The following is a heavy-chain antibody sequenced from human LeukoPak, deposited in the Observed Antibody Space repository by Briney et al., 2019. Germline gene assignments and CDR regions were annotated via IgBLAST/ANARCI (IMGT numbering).Heavy chain of an antibody. V-gene: IGHV1-69*13. CDR2: IIPIFGTA. Sequence: ASVKVSCKASGGTFSSYAISWVRQAPGQGLEWIGGIIPIFGTANYAQKFQGRVTITADESTSTAYMELSSLRSEDTAVYYCARGLLPAAISLGGYYYYMDVWGKGTTVTVSS. D-gene: IGHD2-2*02. CDR3: ARGLLPAAISLGGYYYYMDV. J-gene: IGHJ6*03. CDR1: GGTFSSYA.